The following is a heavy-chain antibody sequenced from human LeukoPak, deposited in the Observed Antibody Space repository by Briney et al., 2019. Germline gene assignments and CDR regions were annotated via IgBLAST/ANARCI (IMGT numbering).Heavy chain of an antibody. CDR1: GGSISSYY. J-gene: IGHJ1*01. V-gene: IGHV4-4*09. CDR3: SGQGYCSGGSCQWALEH. Sequence: SETLSLTCTVSGGSISSYYWSWIRQPPGKGLEWIGYIYTSGSTNYNPSLKSRVTMSVDTSKNQFSLKLSSVTAADTAVYYCSGQGYCSGGSCQWALEHWGQGTRVTVSS. CDR2: IYTSGST. D-gene: IGHD2-15*01.